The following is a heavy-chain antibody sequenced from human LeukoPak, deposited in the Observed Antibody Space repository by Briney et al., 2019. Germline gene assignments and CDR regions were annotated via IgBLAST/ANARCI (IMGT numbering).Heavy chain of an antibody. CDR3: ARGDWSGYYIRYYYYMDV. CDR1: GGSISSSSYY. Sequence: SETLSLTCTVSGGSISSSSYYWGWIRQPPGKGLERIGSIYYSGSTYYKPSLKSRVTISVDTSKNQFSLKLSSVTAADTAVYYCARGDWSGYYIRYYYYMDVWGKGTTVTVSS. J-gene: IGHJ6*03. CDR2: IYYSGST. V-gene: IGHV4-39*01. D-gene: IGHD3-3*01.